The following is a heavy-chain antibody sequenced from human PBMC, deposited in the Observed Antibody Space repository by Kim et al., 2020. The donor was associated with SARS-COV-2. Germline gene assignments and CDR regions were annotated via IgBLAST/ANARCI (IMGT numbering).Heavy chain of an antibody. CDR1: GFTFSSYS. D-gene: IGHD4-17*01. CDR3: ARVPYGDLFDF. CDR2: ISSSSSSI. Sequence: GGSLRLSCAASGFTFSSYSMNWVRQAPGKGLEWVSFISSSSSSIYYADSVKGRFTISRDNAKNSLYLQMNSLRAEDTAVYYCARVPYGDLFDFWGQGTLVTVSS. J-gene: IGHJ4*02. V-gene: IGHV3-21*01.